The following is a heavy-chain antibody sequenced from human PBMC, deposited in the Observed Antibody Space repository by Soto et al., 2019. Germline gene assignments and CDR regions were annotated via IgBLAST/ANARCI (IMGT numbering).Heavy chain of an antibody. CDR3: ARVGAHRLSFDY. CDR1: GGSISSYY. CDR2: IYTSGST. J-gene: IGHJ4*02. V-gene: IGHV4-4*07. Sequence: NPSETLSLTCTVSGGSISSYYWSWIRQPAGKGLEWIGRIYTSGSTSYNPSLKSRVTMSVDTSKNQFSLKLSSVTAADTAVYYCARVGAHRLSFDYWGQGTLVTVSS.